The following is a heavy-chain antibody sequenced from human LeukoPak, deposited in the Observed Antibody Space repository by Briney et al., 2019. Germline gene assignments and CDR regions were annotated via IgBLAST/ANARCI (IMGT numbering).Heavy chain of an antibody. CDR1: GFTFNNYA. CDR3: AKDRPNIVVVPAALFDY. J-gene: IGHJ4*02. V-gene: IGHV3-23*01. D-gene: IGHD2-2*01. Sequence: PGGSLRLSCAASGFTFNNYAMSWVRQAPGKGLEWVSAISGSGGRTYYADSVKGRFTISRDNSKNTLYLQMNSLRAEDTAVYYCAKDRPNIVVVPAALFDYWGQGTLVTVSS. CDR2: ISGSGGRT.